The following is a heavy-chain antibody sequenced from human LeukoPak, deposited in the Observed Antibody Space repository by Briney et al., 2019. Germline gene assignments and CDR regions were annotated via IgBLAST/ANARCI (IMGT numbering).Heavy chain of an antibody. CDR1: GFTFSSYA. D-gene: IGHD1-26*01. Sequence: GGSLRLSCAASGFTFSSYAMSWVRQAPGKGLEWVSAISGSGGSTYYADSVKGRFTISRDNSKNTLYLQMNSLRAEDTAVYYCAKDSGGGSYYMGVSDYFDYWGQGTLVTVSS. V-gene: IGHV3-23*01. J-gene: IGHJ4*02. CDR3: AKDSGGGSYYMGVSDYFDY. CDR2: ISGSGGST.